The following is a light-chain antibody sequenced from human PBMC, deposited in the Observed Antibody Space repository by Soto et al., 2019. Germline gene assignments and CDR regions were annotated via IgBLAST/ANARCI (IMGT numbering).Light chain of an antibody. Sequence: QSVLTQPASVSGSPGQSITISCTGTSSDVGGYNFVSWYQQYPGKAPKLMIYDVSDRPSGVSNHFSGSKSANTASLTISGLQAEDEADYYCSSYTSSSTQVFGTGTKVTVL. CDR1: SSDVGGYNF. CDR3: SSYTSSSTQV. V-gene: IGLV2-14*01. CDR2: DVS. J-gene: IGLJ1*01.